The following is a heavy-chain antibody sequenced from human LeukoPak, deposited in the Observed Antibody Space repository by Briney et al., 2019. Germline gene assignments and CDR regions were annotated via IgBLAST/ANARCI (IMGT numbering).Heavy chain of an antibody. CDR1: GYSFTSYW. D-gene: IGHD3-10*01. J-gene: IGHJ4*02. V-gene: IGHV5-51*01. CDR2: IYPGDSDT. Sequence: GESLKISCKGSGYSFTSYWIGWVRQMPGKGLEWMGIIYPGDSDTRYSPSFQGQVTISADKSISTAYLQWSSLKASDTAMYYCARPQLLWFGGSPYYFDYWGQGTLVTVSS. CDR3: ARPQLLWFGGSPYYFDY.